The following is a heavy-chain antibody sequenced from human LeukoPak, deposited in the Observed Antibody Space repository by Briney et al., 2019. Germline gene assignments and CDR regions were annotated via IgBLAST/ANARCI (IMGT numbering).Heavy chain of an antibody. CDR2: ISGSGDSA. CDR1: GFTFSSYG. J-gene: IGHJ4*02. D-gene: IGHD2-2*02. V-gene: IGHV3-23*01. CDR3: ARGRYCSSTSCYIDY. Sequence: GGSLRLSCGASGFTFSSYGMHWVRQAPGKGLEWVSSISGSGDSAYYADSVKGRFTVSRDNSRNTQYLQMNSLRVEDTAVYYCARGRYCSSTSCYIDYWGQETLVTVSS.